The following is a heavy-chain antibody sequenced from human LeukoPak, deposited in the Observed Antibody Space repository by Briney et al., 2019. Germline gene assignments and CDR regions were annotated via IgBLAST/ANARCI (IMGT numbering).Heavy chain of an antibody. CDR2: INPSGGST. CDR1: GYTFANYH. CDR3: ARAAGHSSAYYSDY. V-gene: IGHV1-46*01. D-gene: IGHD3-22*01. J-gene: IGHJ4*02. Sequence: GASVKVSCKASGYTFANYHIHWVRQAPGQGLEWMGLINPSGGSTSYAQKFQGRVTTTRDTSPSTVYMQLSSLRSEDTAVYYCARAAGHSSAYYSDYWGQGTLVSVSS.